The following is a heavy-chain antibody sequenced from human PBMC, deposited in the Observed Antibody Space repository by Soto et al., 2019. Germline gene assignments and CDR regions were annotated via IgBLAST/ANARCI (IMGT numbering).Heavy chain of an antibody. J-gene: IGHJ6*02. Sequence: GESLKISCKGCGYSFTSYWIGWVRQMPGKGWEWMGFIYPVDSDTRYSRSFQGQVTIPADKSTSTAYLPWSSLKASNTAMYYCARVGSSAYFMPYYSYAIDVWVQATTLTVSS. CDR1: GYSFTSYW. CDR2: IYPVDSDT. V-gene: IGHV5-51*01. D-gene: IGHD3-22*01. CDR3: ARVGSSAYFMPYYSYAIDV.